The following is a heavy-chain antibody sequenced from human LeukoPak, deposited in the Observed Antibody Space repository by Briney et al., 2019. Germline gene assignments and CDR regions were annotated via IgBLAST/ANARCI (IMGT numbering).Heavy chain of an antibody. J-gene: IGHJ4*02. CDR1: GGSISSGGYS. V-gene: IGHV4-30-2*01. CDR2: IYHSGST. CDR3: ARGDPAYSSSWYTSFDY. Sequence: SQTLSLTCAVSGGSISSGGYSWSWIRQPPGKGLEWIGYIYHSGSTYYNPSLKSRVTISVDRSKNQFSLKLSSVTAADTAVYYWARGDPAYSSSWYTSFDYWGQGTLVTVSS. D-gene: IGHD6-13*01.